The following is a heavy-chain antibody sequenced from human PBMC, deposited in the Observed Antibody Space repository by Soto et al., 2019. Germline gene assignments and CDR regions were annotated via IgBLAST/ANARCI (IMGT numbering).Heavy chain of an antibody. Sequence: QVQLVESGGGVVQPGRSLRLSCAASGFTFSSYAMHWVRQAPGKGLEWVAVISYDGSNKYYADSVKGRFTISRANSKNTLYLQMNSLRAEDTAVYYCARAVFLAAAGIGGGWFDPWGQGTLVTVSS. CDR2: ISYDGSNK. V-gene: IGHV3-30-3*01. J-gene: IGHJ5*02. CDR1: GFTFSSYA. CDR3: ARAVFLAAAGIGGGWFDP. D-gene: IGHD6-13*01.